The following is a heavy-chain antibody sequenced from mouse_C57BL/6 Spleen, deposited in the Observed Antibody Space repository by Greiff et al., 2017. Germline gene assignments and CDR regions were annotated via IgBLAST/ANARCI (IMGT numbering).Heavy chain of an antibody. CDR1: GYTFTSYW. Sequence: VQLQQPGAELVKPGASVKLSCTASGYTFTSYWMHWVKQRPGQGLEWIGMIHPNSGSTNYNEKFKSKDTLTVDKCSSTAYMQLSSLTSEDSAVYYCARSNFYYAMDYWGQGTSVTVSS. V-gene: IGHV1-64*01. J-gene: IGHJ4*01. CDR3: ARSNFYYAMDY. D-gene: IGHD4-1*01. CDR2: IHPNSGST.